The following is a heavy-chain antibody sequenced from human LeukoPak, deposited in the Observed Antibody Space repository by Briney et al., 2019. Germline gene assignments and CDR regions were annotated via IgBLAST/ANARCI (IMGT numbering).Heavy chain of an antibody. V-gene: IGHV4-34*01. J-gene: IGHJ4*02. Sequence: SSETPSLTCAVYGGSFSGYYWSWIRQPPGKGLEWIGEINHSGSTNYNPSLKSRVTISVDTSKNQFSLKLSSVTAADTAVYYCARGRRLGVPAAMALRASDYWGQGTLVTVSS. CDR3: ARGRRLGVPAAMALRASDY. CDR1: GGSFSGYY. D-gene: IGHD2-2*01. CDR2: INHSGST.